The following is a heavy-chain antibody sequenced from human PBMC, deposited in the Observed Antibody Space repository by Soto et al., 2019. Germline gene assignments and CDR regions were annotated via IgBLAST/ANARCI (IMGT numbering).Heavy chain of an antibody. V-gene: IGHV1-69*13. J-gene: IGHJ4*02. CDR3: TSLHYGDHSTVHYFHY. CDR2: IVPKFGTT. CDR1: GGTFSSYS. Sequence: SVKVSCKASGGTFSSYSFSWVRQAPGQGLEWVGGIVPKFGTTNYAQRFQGRITITADESTSTTYMELRSLRSDDTAVYYCTSLHYGDHSTVHYFHYWGQGTLVTVSS. D-gene: IGHD4-17*01.